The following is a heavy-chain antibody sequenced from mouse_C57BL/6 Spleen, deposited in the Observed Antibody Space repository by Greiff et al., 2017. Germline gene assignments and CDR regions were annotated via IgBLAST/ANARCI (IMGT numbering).Heavy chain of an antibody. J-gene: IGHJ4*01. D-gene: IGHD2-4*01. V-gene: IGHV3-6*01. Sequence: EVKLQESGPGLVKPSQSLSLTCSVTGYSITSGYYWNWIRQFPGNKLEWMGYISYDGSNNYNPSLKNRISITRDTSKNQFFLKLNSVTTEDTATYYGAREGGYDYDGYAMDYWGQGTSVTVSS. CDR3: AREGGYDYDGYAMDY. CDR2: ISYDGSN. CDR1: GYSITSGYY.